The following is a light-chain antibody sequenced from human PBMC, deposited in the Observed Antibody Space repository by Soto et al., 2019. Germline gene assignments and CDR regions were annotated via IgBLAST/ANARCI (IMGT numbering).Light chain of an antibody. CDR3: QQRTNWLGT. V-gene: IGKV3-11*01. Sequence: EIVLTQSPVTLSLSPGERATLSCRASQSVSRYLAWYQQKPGQAPRLLIYATSIRATGIPARFSGSGSGTDFTLTINSLEPEDFAIYYCQQRTNWLGTFGQGTKVEIK. CDR1: QSVSRY. J-gene: IGKJ1*01. CDR2: ATS.